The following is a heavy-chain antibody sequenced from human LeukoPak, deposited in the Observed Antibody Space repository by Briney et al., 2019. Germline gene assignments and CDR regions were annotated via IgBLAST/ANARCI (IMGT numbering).Heavy chain of an antibody. D-gene: IGHD5-12*01. CDR3: ARYSGGYGIFDY. J-gene: IGHJ4*02. CDR1: GGSISSYY. V-gene: IGHV4-59*08. Sequence: SETLSLTCTVSGGSISSYYWSWIRQPPGKGLEWIGYIYYSGSTNYNPSLKGRLTISVDMSKNQFSLKLSSVTAADTAVYYCARYSGGYGIFDYWGQGTLVTVSS. CDR2: IYYSGST.